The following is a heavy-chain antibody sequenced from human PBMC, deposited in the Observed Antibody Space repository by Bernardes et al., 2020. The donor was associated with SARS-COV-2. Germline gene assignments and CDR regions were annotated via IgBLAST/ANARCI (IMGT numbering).Heavy chain of an antibody. J-gene: IGHJ4*02. CDR1: GFIFSDSA. CDR3: TIRLVPVGTFDY. CDR2: IRSKANSHAT. Sequence: GGSLRLSCAASGFIFSDSAIHWVRQASGPGLEWVGRIRSKANSHATSSAASVQGRFTISRDDSKNTAYLQMNSLKTEDTAVYYCTIRLVPVGTFDYWGQGTLVTVSS. D-gene: IGHD6-13*01. V-gene: IGHV3-73*01.